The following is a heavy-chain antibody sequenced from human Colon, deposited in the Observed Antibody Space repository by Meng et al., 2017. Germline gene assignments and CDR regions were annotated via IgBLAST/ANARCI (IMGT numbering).Heavy chain of an antibody. CDR3: ARNYGP. J-gene: IGHJ5*02. Sequence: QVQLQESGPGLGRPSETLSLPCPVSGGSVSSGSYYWSWIRQPPGKGLEWIGYIYYSGSTNYNPSLKSRVTISVDTSKNQFSLKLSSVTAADTAVYYCARNYGPWGQGTLVTVSS. V-gene: IGHV4-61*01. CDR1: GGSVSSGSYY. D-gene: IGHD4-17*01. CDR2: IYYSGST.